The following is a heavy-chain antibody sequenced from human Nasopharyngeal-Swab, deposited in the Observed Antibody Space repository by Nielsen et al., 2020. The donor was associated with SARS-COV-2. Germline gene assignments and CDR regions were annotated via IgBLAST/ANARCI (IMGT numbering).Heavy chain of an antibody. CDR2: TYYRSKWYN. D-gene: IGHD4-17*01. Sequence: ISQCPSRGLEWLGRTYYRSKWYNDYAVSVKSRITINPDTSKNQFSLHLNSVTPEDTAVYYCARARGAYGDYYYYYYTDVWGKGTTVTGSS. J-gene: IGHJ6*03. V-gene: IGHV6-1*01. CDR3: ARARGAYGDYYYYYYTDV.